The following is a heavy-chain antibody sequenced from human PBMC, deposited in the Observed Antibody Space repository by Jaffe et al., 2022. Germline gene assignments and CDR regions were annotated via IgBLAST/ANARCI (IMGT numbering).Heavy chain of an antibody. CDR3: MVYGDSRGGVFDY. J-gene: IGHJ4*02. CDR1: GFTFGDYA. CDR2: IRSKAYGGTT. D-gene: IGHD4-17*01. Sequence: EVQLVESGGGLVQPGRSLRLSCTASGFTFGDYAMSWVRQAPGKGLEWVGFIRSKAYGGTTEYAASVKGRFTISRDDSKSIAYLQMNSLKTEDTAVYYCMVYGDSRGGVFDYWGQGTLVTVSS. V-gene: IGHV3-49*04.